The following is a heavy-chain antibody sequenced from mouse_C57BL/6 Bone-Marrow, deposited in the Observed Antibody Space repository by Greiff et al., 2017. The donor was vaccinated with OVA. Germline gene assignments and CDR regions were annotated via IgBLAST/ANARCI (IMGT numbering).Heavy chain of an antibody. V-gene: IGHV5-6*01. CDR3: ARRHYYGSKRRYFDY. J-gene: IGHJ2*01. CDR2: ISSGGSYT. D-gene: IGHD1-1*01. Sequence: EVQLQESGGDLVKPGGSLKLSCAASGFTFSSYGMSWVRQTPDKRLVWVATISSGGSYTYYPDSVKGRFTISSDNAKNTMYLQMSSLKSEDTAMNYGARRHYYGSKRRYFDYWGQGTTLTVSS. CDR1: GFTFSSYG.